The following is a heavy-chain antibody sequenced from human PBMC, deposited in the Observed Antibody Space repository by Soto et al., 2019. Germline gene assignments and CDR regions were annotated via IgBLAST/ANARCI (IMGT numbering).Heavy chain of an antibody. CDR2: IIPIFGTA. CDR3: ARADTAMVKVDY. J-gene: IGHJ4*02. V-gene: IGHV1-69*13. Sequence: VKVSCKASGGTFSSYAISWVRQAPGQGLEWMGGIIPIFGTANYAQKFQGGVTITADKSTSTAYMELSSLRSEDTAVYYCARADTAMVKVDYWGQGTLVTVSS. D-gene: IGHD5-18*01. CDR1: GGTFSSYA.